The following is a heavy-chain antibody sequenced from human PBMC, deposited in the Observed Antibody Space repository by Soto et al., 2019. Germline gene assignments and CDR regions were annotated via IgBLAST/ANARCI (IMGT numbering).Heavy chain of an antibody. V-gene: IGHV3-7*03. J-gene: IGHJ4*02. CDR1: GFTLSNYW. CDR2: INQDGSEK. D-gene: IGHD1-26*01. Sequence: GGSQSLSCTASGFTLSNYWMTWVRPVPGKGLEWVANINQDGSEKYYMDSVKGRFTISRDNAKNSLSLQMNSLRAEDTAVYYCARDLSVGAPIGNFDYWGQGTLVTVSS. CDR3: ARDLSVGAPIGNFDY.